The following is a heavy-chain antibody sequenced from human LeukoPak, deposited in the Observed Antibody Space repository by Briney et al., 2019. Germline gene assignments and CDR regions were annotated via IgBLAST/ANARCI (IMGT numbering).Heavy chain of an antibody. Sequence: PGGSLRLSCAASGFTFSSYWMSWVRQAPGKGLEWVANIKQDGSDKYYVDSVKGRFTISRDNAKNSLYLQMNSLRAEDTAVYYCAREYYDGSYQGSYYYYYMDVWGKGTTVTVSS. CDR1: GFTFSSYW. V-gene: IGHV3-7*01. D-gene: IGHD1-26*01. CDR2: IKQDGSDK. J-gene: IGHJ6*03. CDR3: AREYYDGSYQGSYYYYYMDV.